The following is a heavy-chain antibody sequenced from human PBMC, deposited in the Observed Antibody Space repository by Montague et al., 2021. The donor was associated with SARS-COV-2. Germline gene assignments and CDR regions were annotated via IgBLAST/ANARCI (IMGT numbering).Heavy chain of an antibody. V-gene: IGHV4-4*07. J-gene: IGHJ4*02. CDR2: IYSSGNA. D-gene: IGHD6-13*01. CDR3: ARGDHPQSVCWYFFDT. CDR1: GGSINYYY. Sequence: SETLSLTCTVSGGSINYYYWHWLRQSPAKGLEWIGRIYSSGNANYSPSLKSRVTMSVDTSQNQFSLKLNSLTAADTAVYYCARGDHPQSVCWYFFDTWGQGTLVTVSS.